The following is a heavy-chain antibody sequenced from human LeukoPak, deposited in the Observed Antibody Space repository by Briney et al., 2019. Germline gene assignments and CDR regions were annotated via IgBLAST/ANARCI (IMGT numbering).Heavy chain of an antibody. CDR3: VRVHGWAFDY. V-gene: IGHV3-23*01. J-gene: IGHJ4*02. Sequence: GGSLRLSCAASGFTFNNYAMSWVRQAPGKGLEWVSGISSSGGSTYYADSVKGRFTISRDNSKNTLYLQMNSLRAEDTAVYYCVRVHGWAFDYWGQGALVTVSS. D-gene: IGHD3-10*01. CDR1: GFTFNNYA. CDR2: ISSSGGST.